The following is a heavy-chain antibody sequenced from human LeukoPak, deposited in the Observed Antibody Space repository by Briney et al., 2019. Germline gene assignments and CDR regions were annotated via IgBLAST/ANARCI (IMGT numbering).Heavy chain of an antibody. CDR1: GFTFSSYW. V-gene: IGHV3-7*01. J-gene: IGHJ4*02. CDR3: ARGEYSSSSTVDY. D-gene: IGHD6-6*01. CDR2: IKQDGSGK. Sequence: PGGSLRLSCAASGFTFSSYWMGWVRQAPGKGLEWVANIKQDGSGKYYVDSVKGRFTISRINAKNSLYLQMNSLRAEDTAVYYCARGEYSSSSTVDYWGQGTLVTVSA.